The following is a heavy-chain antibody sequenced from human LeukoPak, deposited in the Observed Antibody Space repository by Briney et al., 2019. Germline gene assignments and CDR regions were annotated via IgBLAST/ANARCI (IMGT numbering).Heavy chain of an antibody. J-gene: IGHJ4*02. V-gene: IGHV4-61*02. CDR3: ARGALLWFGDRMEYYFDY. CDR1: GGSLSSGSYY. D-gene: IGHD3-10*01. CDR2: IYTSGST. Sequence: PSETLSLTCTVSGGSLSSGSYYWSWIRQPAGKGLEWIGRIYTSGSTNYNPSLKSRVTISVDTSKNQFSLKLSSMTAADTAVYYCARGALLWFGDRMEYYFDYWGQGTLLTVSS.